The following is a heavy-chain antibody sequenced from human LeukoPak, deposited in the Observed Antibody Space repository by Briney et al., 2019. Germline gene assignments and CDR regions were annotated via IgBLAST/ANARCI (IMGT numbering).Heavy chain of an antibody. D-gene: IGHD3-3*01. CDR1: GYTFTGYY. CDR3: ARAGYYDFWSGYSTKNWFDP. J-gene: IGHJ5*02. V-gene: IGHV1-2*02. CDR2: INPNSGGT. Sequence: SXXVSCKASGYTFTGYYMHWVRQAPGQGLEWMGWINPNSGGTNYAQKFQGRVTMTRDTSISTAYMELSRLRSDDTAVYYCARAGYYDFWSGYSTKNWFDPWGQGTLVTVSS.